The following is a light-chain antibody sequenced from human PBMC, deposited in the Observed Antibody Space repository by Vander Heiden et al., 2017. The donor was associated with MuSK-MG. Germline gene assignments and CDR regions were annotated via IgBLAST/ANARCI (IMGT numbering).Light chain of an antibody. V-gene: IGLV1-40*01. J-gene: IGLJ1*01. CDR3: QSYDSGLSGFV. Sequence: QSVLTQPPSVSGVPGQRVTISCTGSSSNIGTYFDVHWYQQLPGAAPRLLIYANTNRPSGVPDRFSGSKSGTSASLAITGLQAEDEADYYCQSYDSGLSGFVFGTGTKVTVL. CDR2: ANT. CDR1: SSNIGTYFD.